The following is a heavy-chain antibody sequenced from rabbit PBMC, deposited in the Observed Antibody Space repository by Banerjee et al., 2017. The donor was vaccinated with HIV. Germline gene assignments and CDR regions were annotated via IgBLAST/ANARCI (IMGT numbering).Heavy chain of an antibody. CDR2: IATGSGTI. J-gene: IGHJ4*01. CDR1: GFYLSSRYW. V-gene: IGHV1S45*01. CDR3: ASNSGRGSGDYVHRL. D-gene: IGHD1-1*01. Sequence: QEQLEESGGDLVKPEGSLTLTCTASGFYLSSRYWICWVRQAPGKGLEWIACIATGSGTINYASWAKGRFTISKTSSTTVTLQMTSLTAADTATYFCASNSGRGSGDYVHRLWGPGTLVTVS.